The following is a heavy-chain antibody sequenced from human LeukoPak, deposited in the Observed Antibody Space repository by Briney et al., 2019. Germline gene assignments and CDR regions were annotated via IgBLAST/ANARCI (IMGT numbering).Heavy chain of an antibody. V-gene: IGHV5-51*01. CDR1: GYSFTSYW. J-gene: IGHJ3*02. Sequence: NLGESLKISCKGSGYSFTSYWIGWVRQMPGKGLEWMGIIYPGDSDTRYSPSFQGQVTISADKSISTAYLQWSSLKASDTAMYYCALYYDSSVLYAFDIWGQGTMVTVSS. CDR2: IYPGDSDT. D-gene: IGHD3-22*01. CDR3: ALYYDSSVLYAFDI.